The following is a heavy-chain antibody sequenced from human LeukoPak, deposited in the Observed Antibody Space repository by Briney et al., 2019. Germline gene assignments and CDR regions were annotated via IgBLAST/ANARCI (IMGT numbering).Heavy chain of an antibody. D-gene: IGHD2-2*01. CDR2: IYYSGST. J-gene: IGHJ4*02. Sequence: SETLSLTCTVSGGPISSYYWSWIRQPPGKGLEWIGYIYYSGSTNYNPSLKSRVTISVDTSKNQFSLKLSSVTAADTAVYYCAGSIVVVPAANFDYWGQGTLVTVSS. CDR1: GGPISSYY. CDR3: AGSIVVVPAANFDY. V-gene: IGHV4-59*01.